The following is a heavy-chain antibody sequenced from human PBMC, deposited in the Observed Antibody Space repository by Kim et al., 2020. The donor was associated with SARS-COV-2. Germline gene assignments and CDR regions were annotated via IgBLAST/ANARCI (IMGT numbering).Heavy chain of an antibody. Sequence: SETLSLTCTVSGGSISSYYWSWIRQPPGKGLEWIGYIYYSGSTNYNPSLKSRVTISVDTSKNQFSLKLSSVTAADTAVYYCASGSSLTIFGVVGWFDPWGQGTLVTVSS. CDR3: ASGSSLTIFGVVGWFDP. D-gene: IGHD3-3*01. V-gene: IGHV4-59*01. CDR2: IYYSGST. J-gene: IGHJ5*02. CDR1: GGSISSYY.